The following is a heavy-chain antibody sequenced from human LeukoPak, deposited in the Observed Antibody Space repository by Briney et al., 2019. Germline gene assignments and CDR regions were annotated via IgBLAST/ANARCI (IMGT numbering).Heavy chain of an antibody. J-gene: IGHJ5*02. D-gene: IGHD6-19*01. CDR1: GFTFSSYW. CDR3: ASRAIGWYRDGNWFDP. CDR2: IKQDGSEK. Sequence: GGSLRLSCAASGFTFSSYWMSWVRQAPGKGLEWVANIKQDGSEKYYVDSVKGRFTISRDNAKNSLYLQMNSLRAEDTAVYYCASRAIGWYRDGNWFDPWGQGTLVTVSS. V-gene: IGHV3-7*01.